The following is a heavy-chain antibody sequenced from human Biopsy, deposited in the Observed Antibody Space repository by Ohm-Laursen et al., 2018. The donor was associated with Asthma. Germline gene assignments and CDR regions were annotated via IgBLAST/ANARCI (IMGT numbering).Heavy chain of an antibody. Sequence: TLSLTCSLSSGSGGYMRSGNYYWGWIRQPPGKGLEWIGRIYYSGTTYYNPSLETRVPVSADTSKNQFSLKLTSVTTTDTSVYYCVRGSSSWHHGPFHYYYGLDVWGQGTTATVSS. CDR1: SGSGGYMRSGNYY. CDR2: IYYSGTT. D-gene: IGHD6-13*01. J-gene: IGHJ6*02. CDR3: VRGSSSWHHGPFHYYYGLDV. V-gene: IGHV4-39*01.